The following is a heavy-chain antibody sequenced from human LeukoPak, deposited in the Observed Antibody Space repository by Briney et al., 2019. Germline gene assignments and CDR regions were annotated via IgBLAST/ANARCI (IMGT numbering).Heavy chain of an antibody. J-gene: IGHJ4*02. Sequence: SEALSVTCSVSGFSISYYYWTWIRQPAGKGLEWMGRIYTTGSTNYNPSLKSRVTMSVDTSKNQFSLKLSSVAAADTAVYYCARQLAAAGTAGFDYWGQGTLVPVSS. CDR3: ARQLAAAGTAGFDY. CDR2: IYTTGST. V-gene: IGHV4-4*07. CDR1: GFSISYYY. D-gene: IGHD6-13*01.